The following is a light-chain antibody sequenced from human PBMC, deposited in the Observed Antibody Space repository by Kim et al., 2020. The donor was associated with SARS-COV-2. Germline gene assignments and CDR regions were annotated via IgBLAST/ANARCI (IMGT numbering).Light chain of an antibody. CDR1: SRDVGAYNY. CDR2: EVI. J-gene: IGLJ2*01. Sequence: GQSGTISCTGSSRDVGAYNYVSWYQQHPGNAPKLIIYEVIKRPSGVPDRFSGSKSGNTASLTVSGLQTEDEADYYCSSYAGSNNLVFGGGTKLTVL. CDR3: SSYAGSNNLV. V-gene: IGLV2-8*01.